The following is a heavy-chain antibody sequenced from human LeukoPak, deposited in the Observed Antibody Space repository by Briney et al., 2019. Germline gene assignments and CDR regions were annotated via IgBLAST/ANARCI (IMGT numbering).Heavy chain of an antibody. J-gene: IGHJ4*02. CDR1: GFTFTDYG. D-gene: IGHD3-10*01. CDR2: ISSSSSYI. CDR3: ARDRPIDYGSGSYFDY. V-gene: IGHV3-21*01. Sequence: PGRSLGLSCTTSGFTFTDYGINWVRQAPGKGLEWVSSISSSSSYIYYADSVKGRFTISRDNAKNSLYLQMNSLRAEDTAVYYCARDRPIDYGSGSYFDYWGQGTLVTVSS.